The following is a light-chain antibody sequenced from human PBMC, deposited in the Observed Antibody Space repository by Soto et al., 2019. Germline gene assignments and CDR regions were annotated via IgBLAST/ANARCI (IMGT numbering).Light chain of an antibody. Sequence: EIVLTQSPGTLSLSPGERATLSCRASQSVSSSYLAWYQQKPGQAPRLLIYGAFNRATGIPDRFSGSGSGTYLALSFSRLEPEDFAVYYCQQYGDSKATYGQGTKVDIK. J-gene: IGKJ1*01. CDR2: GAF. CDR3: QQYGDSKAT. V-gene: IGKV3-20*01. CDR1: QSVSSSY.